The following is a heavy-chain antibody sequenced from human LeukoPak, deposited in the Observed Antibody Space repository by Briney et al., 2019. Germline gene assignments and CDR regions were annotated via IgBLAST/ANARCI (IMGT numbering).Heavy chain of an antibody. V-gene: IGHV3-23*01. CDR1: GFTFSSYA. D-gene: IGHD3-22*01. J-gene: IGHJ4*02. CDR2: ISGSDGST. CDR3: AKMDDSSGYYSD. Sequence: GGSLRLSCAASGFTFSSYAMSWVRQAPGKGLEWVSAISGSDGSTYYADSVKGRFTISRDNSKNTLYLQMNSLRAEDTAVYYCAKMDDSSGYYSDWGQGTLVTVSS.